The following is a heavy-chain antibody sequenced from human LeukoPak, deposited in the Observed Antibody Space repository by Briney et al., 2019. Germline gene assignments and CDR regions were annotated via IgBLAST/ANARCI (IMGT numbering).Heavy chain of an antibody. CDR3: ARNYNYGRYFFDS. D-gene: IGHD3-10*01. Sequence: PSGTLSPTCAVSGGSISSSNWWSWVRQPPGKGLEWIGEIYHSGSTNYNPSLKSLITISVDTSKNQFSLKLTSVTAADTAVYYCARNYNYGRYFFDSWGQGILVTVSS. CDR2: IYHSGST. J-gene: IGHJ4*02. CDR1: GGSISSSNW. V-gene: IGHV4-4*02.